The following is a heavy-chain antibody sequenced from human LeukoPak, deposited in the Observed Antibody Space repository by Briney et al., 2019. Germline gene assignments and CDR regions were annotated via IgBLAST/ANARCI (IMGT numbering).Heavy chain of an antibody. CDR2: FDPEDGET. V-gene: IGHV1-24*01. J-gene: IGHJ5*02. D-gene: IGHD3-9*01. Sequence: GASVKVSCKVSGDIITELAIHWVRQAPGKGLEWMGGFDPEDGETTYAQKFQGRVSMTEDISTDTAYMEVSSLESDDTAVYYCVAARIDWGRNWFDPWGQGTLLIVSS. CDR3: VAARIDWGRNWFDP. CDR1: GDIITELA.